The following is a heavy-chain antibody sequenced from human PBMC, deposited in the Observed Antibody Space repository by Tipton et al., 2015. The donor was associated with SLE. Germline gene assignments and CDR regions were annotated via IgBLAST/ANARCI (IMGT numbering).Heavy chain of an antibody. Sequence: TLSLTCSVSSYSIYNGFYWGWIRQSPGKGLAWIGSIYRSGTAYYNPSLKSRVTMSVDTSNNQFPLKLTSVTAADTAVYYCARDPYDSWSDYQATFDYLGQGTLVTVSP. CDR3: ARDPYDSWSDYQATFDY. V-gene: IGHV4-38-2*02. D-gene: IGHD3-3*01. J-gene: IGHJ4*02. CDR2: IYRSGTA. CDR1: SYSIYNGFY.